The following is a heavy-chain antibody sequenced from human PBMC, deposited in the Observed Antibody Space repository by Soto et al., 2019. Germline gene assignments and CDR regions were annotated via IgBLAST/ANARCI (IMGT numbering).Heavy chain of an antibody. D-gene: IGHD2-21*01. CDR3: AKDGHSVMWYYHMDV. J-gene: IGHJ6*03. CDR1: GFTFSSHA. V-gene: IGHV3-23*01. CDR2: ITASGDDT. Sequence: GGSLRLSCAASGFTFSSHAMTWVRQVPEKGLEWVSTITASGDDTFYADSLKGRFAISRDNSKDILYLQMNSLRAEDTAVYYCAKDGHSVMWYYHMDVRGKGTTVTVSS.